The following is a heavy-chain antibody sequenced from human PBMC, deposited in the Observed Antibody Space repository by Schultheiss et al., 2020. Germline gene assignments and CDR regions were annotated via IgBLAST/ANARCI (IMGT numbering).Heavy chain of an antibody. V-gene: IGHV3-30-3*01. J-gene: IGHJ4*02. Sequence: GGSLRLSCAASGFTFSSYAMHWVRQAPGKGLEWVAVISYDGSNKYYADSVKGRFTISRDNSKNTLYLQMNSLRAEDTAVYYCARSGVGATLEYWGQGTLVTVSS. CDR3: ARSGVGATLEY. CDR2: ISYDGSNK. D-gene: IGHD1-26*01. CDR1: GFTFSSYA.